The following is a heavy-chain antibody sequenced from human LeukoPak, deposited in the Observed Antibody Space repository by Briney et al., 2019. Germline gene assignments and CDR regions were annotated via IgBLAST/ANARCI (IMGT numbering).Heavy chain of an antibody. CDR3: ARRRYSEHAFHY. V-gene: IGHV5-51*01. D-gene: IGHD5-12*01. J-gene: IGHJ4*02. CDR1: GYIFTNYW. Sequence: GESLKLSCKGSGYIFTNYWIGWVRQMPGKGLEWMGIIYPRDSDTRYSPSFQGQVTVSADKSISTAYLQWSNLEASDTAMYYCARRRYSEHAFHYWGQGSLVTVSS. CDR2: IYPRDSDT.